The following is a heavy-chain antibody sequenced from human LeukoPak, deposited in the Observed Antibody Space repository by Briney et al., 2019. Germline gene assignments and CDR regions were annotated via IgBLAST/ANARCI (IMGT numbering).Heavy chain of an antibody. CDR2: ISGSGGST. J-gene: IGHJ4*02. CDR3: AKDRGYMAVAGPFDY. Sequence: AGGSLRLSCVASGFSFRNYAIHWVRQAPGKGLEWVSAISGSGGSTYYADSVKGRFTISRDNSKNTLYLQMNSLRAEDTAVYYCAKDRGYMAVAGPFDYWGQGTLVTVSS. V-gene: IGHV3-23*01. CDR1: GFSFRNYA. D-gene: IGHD6-19*01.